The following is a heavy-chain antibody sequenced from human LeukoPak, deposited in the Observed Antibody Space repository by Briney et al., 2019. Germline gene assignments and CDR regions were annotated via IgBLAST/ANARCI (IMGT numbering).Heavy chain of an antibody. J-gene: IGHJ4*02. Sequence: GASVKVSCKASGYTFTSYGISWVRQAPGQGLEWLGWISTYNGNTHYARKLQGRVTMTTDTSTTTAYMELRSLRSDDTAVYYCARDYRTGFDYWGQGTLVTVSS. CDR2: ISTYNGNT. CDR3: ARDYRTGFDY. D-gene: IGHD7-27*01. CDR1: GYTFTSYG. V-gene: IGHV1-18*01.